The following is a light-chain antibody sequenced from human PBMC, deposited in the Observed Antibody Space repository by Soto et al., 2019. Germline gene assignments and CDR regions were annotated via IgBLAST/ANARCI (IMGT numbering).Light chain of an antibody. Sequence: EVVMTQSPATLSVSPGERATLSCRASQSVSSNLAWYQQKPGQAPRLLIYAASTRATGIPAKFSGSGSGTEFTLTISSLQSEDFAVYYCQQYNNWPPITFGQGTRLEIK. CDR1: QSVSSN. J-gene: IGKJ5*01. V-gene: IGKV3-15*01. CDR2: AAS. CDR3: QQYNNWPPIT.